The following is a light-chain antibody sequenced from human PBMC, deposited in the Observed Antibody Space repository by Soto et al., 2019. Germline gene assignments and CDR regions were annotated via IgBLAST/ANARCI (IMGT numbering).Light chain of an antibody. CDR3: TSYAGSNIGV. CDR1: SSDVGAYKY. J-gene: IGLJ3*02. Sequence: QSALTQPPSASGSPGQSVTISCTGTSSDVGAYKYVSWYQQYPGKAPKLMIYEVSKWPSGVPDRFSGSKSGNTASLTVSGLQAEDEADYYCTSYAGSNIGVFGGGTKLTVL. CDR2: EVS. V-gene: IGLV2-8*01.